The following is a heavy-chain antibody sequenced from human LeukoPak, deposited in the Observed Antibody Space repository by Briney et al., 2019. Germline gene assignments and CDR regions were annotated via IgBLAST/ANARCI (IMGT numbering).Heavy chain of an antibody. D-gene: IGHD3-3*01. Sequence: PSETLSLTCTVSGYSISTGYFWGWIRQPPGKGLEWIGSIYYSGSTYYNPSLKSRVTISVDTSKNQFSLKLSSVTAADPAVYYCASQIGDYDFWSGYYYYYMDVWGKGTTVTVSS. J-gene: IGHJ6*03. CDR2: IYYSGST. V-gene: IGHV4-38-2*02. CDR1: GYSISTGYF. CDR3: ASQIGDYDFWSGYYYYYMDV.